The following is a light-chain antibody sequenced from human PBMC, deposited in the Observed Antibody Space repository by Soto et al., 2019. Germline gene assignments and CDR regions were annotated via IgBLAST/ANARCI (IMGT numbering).Light chain of an antibody. V-gene: IGKV3-15*01. Sequence: EVVLTQSPATLSVSPGERATLSCRASQSVRDNLAWYQQKPGQAPRLLIYGASTRATGIPARFSGSGSGTEFTLTISSLQSEDRAVYYCQQYNNWWTFGQGTKVEIK. CDR2: GAS. CDR3: QQYNNWWT. CDR1: QSVRDN. J-gene: IGKJ1*01.